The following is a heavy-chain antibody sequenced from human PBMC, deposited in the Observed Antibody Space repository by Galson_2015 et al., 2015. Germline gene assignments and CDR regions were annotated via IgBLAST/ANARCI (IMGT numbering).Heavy chain of an antibody. D-gene: IGHD1-26*01. V-gene: IGHV3-48*02. CDR3: ARDPWRGSYKVFYFDY. Sequence: GSLRPSCAASGFTFSSYTISWVRQAPGKGLEWVSYISSSSATIYYADSVKGRFTISRDNAKNSLYLQLNSLRDEDTAVYYCARDPWRGSYKVFYFDYWGQGTLVTVSS. J-gene: IGHJ4*02. CDR2: ISSSSATI. CDR1: GFTFSSYT.